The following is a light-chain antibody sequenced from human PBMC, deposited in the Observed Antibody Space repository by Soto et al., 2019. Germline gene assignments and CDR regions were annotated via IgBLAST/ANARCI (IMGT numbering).Light chain of an antibody. Sequence: EIVLTQSPGTLSLSPGERAALSCRARQSISDKYLACYHQKPGQAPRLLIYGASKRATGIPARFSGSGSGTDFTLTISSLEPEHFAVYYCQQRSNWPITFGQGTRLEIK. J-gene: IGKJ5*01. CDR2: GAS. CDR1: QSISDKY. V-gene: IGKV3-11*01. CDR3: QQRSNWPIT.